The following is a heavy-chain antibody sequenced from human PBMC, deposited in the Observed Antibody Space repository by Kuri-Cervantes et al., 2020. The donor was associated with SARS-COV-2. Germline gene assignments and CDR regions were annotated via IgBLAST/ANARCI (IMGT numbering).Heavy chain of an antibody. J-gene: IGHJ4*02. CDR3: ARAAEDSSGYYYGVYDY. CDR1: GYTFTGYY. CDR2: INPNSGGT. Sequence: ASVKVSCKASGYTFTGYYMHWVRQAPGQGLEWMGWINPNSGGTNYAQKFQGRVTMTRDTSISTAYMELSRLRSDDTAVYYCARAAEDSSGYYYGVYDYWGQGTLVTVS. D-gene: IGHD3-22*01. V-gene: IGHV1-2*02.